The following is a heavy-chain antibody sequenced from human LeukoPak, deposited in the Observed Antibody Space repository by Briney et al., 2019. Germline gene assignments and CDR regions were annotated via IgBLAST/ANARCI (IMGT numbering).Heavy chain of an antibody. CDR2: ISYDGSNK. CDR1: GFTFSSYA. D-gene: IGHD2-15*01. CDR3: AKGSGAGPIGYFDL. Sequence: HPGRSLRLSCAASGFTFSSYAMHWVRQAPGKGLEWVAVISYDGSNKYYADSVKGRFTISRDNSKNTLYLQMNSLRAEDTAVYYCAKGSGAGPIGYFDLWGRGTLVTVSS. J-gene: IGHJ2*01. V-gene: IGHV3-30-3*01.